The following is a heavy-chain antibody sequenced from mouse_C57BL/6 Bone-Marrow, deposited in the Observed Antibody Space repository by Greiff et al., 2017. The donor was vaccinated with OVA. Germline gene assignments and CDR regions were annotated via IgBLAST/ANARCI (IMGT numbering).Heavy chain of an antibody. Sequence: EVQLQQSGPVLVKPGASVKMSCKASGYTFTDYYMNWVKQSHGKSLEWLGVINPYNGGTSYNQKFKGKATLTVDKSSSTAYMELNSLTSEDSAVYYCARSRDLRYHPWFAYWGQGTLVTVSA. J-gene: IGHJ3*01. CDR3: ARSRDLRYHPWFAY. CDR1: GYTFTDYY. CDR2: INPYNGGT. D-gene: IGHD1-1*01. V-gene: IGHV1-19*01.